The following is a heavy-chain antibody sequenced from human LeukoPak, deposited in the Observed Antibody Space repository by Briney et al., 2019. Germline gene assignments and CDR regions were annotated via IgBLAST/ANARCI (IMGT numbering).Heavy chain of an antibody. D-gene: IGHD3-22*01. Sequence: GGSLRLSCAASGVTFSSYKMNGGRQAPGKGVEWVSSISSRRKYIYLADSLKGGVTISRDNAKNSLYMQMKRLRAEDTAMYYCARDRAVYSDSRGYYPDAFDIWGQGTMVTVSS. CDR1: GVTFSSYK. J-gene: IGHJ3*02. CDR3: ARDRAVYSDSRGYYPDAFDI. CDR2: ISSRRKYI. V-gene: IGHV3-21*01.